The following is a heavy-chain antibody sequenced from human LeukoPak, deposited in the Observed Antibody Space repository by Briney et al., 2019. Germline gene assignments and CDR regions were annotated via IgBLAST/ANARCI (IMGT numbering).Heavy chain of an antibody. J-gene: IGHJ4*02. CDR2: IYYSRST. CDR1: GGSISSYY. V-gene: IGHV4-59*01. D-gene: IGHD2-2*01. Sequence: SETLSLTCTVSGGSISSYYWSWIRQPPGKGLEWIGYIYYSRSTNYNPSLKSRVTISVDTSKNQFSLKLSTVTTADTAVYYCACISTSLRVDYWGQGTLVTVSS. CDR3: ACISTSLRVDY.